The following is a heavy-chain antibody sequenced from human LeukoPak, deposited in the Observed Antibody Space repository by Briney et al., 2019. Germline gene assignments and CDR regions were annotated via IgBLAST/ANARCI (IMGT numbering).Heavy chain of an antibody. V-gene: IGHV1-8*01. CDR1: GYTFTSYD. D-gene: IGHD1-1*01. CDR2: MNPNSGNT. Sequence: ASVKVSCKASGYTFTSYDINWVRQATGQGLEWMGWMNPNSGNTGYAQKFQGRVTMTRNTSISTAYMELSSLRSEDTAVYYCARDGRFQSTTGTEVAFDIWGQGTMVTVSS. J-gene: IGHJ3*02. CDR3: ARDGRFQSTTGTEVAFDI.